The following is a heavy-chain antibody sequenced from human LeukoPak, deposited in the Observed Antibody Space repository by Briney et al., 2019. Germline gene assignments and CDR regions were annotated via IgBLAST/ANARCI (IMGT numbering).Heavy chain of an antibody. V-gene: IGHV3-7*01. CDR3: ARGEYSSSWYYYYYYMDV. Sequence: PGGSLRLSCAASGFTFTNYWMTWVRQAPGKGLEWVANTEQDGSGKHYVDSVKGRFTISRDNAKNSLYPQMNSLRAEDTAVYYCARGEYSSSWYYYYYYMDVWGKGTTVTVSS. CDR1: GFTFTNYW. CDR2: TEQDGSGK. D-gene: IGHD6-13*01. J-gene: IGHJ6*03.